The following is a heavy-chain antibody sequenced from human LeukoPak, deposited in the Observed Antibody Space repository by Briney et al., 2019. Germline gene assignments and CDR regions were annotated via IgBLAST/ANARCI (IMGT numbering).Heavy chain of an antibody. J-gene: IGHJ4*02. D-gene: IGHD6-13*01. V-gene: IGHV3-7*01. CDR1: GFTFSSYW. CDR2: IKQDGSEK. Sequence: GGSLRLSCAASGFTFSSYWMSWVRQAPGKGLEWVANIKQDGSEKYYVDSVEGRFTISRDNAKNSLYLQMNSLRAEDTAVYYCARSSEIAAAAHDYWGQGTLVTVSS. CDR3: ARSSEIAAAAHDY.